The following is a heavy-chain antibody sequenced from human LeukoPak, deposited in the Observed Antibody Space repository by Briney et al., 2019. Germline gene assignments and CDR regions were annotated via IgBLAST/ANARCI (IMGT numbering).Heavy chain of an antibody. Sequence: GGSLRLSCAASGFTFSSYWMNWARQAPGKGLEWVASINHNGNVNYYVDSVKGRFTISRDNAKNSLYLQMSNLRAEDTAVYYCAKTITMVRGVIMGDYYYGMDVWGQGATVTVSS. CDR2: INHNGNVN. CDR1: GFTFSSYW. D-gene: IGHD3-10*01. J-gene: IGHJ6*02. CDR3: AKTITMVRGVIMGDYYYGMDV. V-gene: IGHV3-7*03.